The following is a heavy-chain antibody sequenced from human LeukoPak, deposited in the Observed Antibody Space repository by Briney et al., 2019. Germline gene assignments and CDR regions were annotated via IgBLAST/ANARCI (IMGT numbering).Heavy chain of an antibody. Sequence: SQTLSLTCTVSGGSISSGSYYWSWIRQPAGKGLEWIGRIYTSGSTNYNPSFKSRVTISVDTSKNQFSLKLSSVTAADTAVYYCAREGSSGYYYDDAFDIWGQGTMVTVSS. J-gene: IGHJ3*02. D-gene: IGHD3-22*01. V-gene: IGHV4-61*02. CDR2: IYTSGST. CDR1: GGSISSGSYY. CDR3: AREGSSGYYYDDAFDI.